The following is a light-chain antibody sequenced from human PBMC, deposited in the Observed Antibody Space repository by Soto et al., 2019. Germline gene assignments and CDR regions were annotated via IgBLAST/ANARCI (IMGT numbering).Light chain of an antibody. V-gene: IGLV2-14*01. CDR2: EDS. Sequence: QSALTQPASVSGSPGQSISISCTGTSSDVGGHSYVSWYQQHPGRAPKLLIYEDSSRPSGVSNRFSGSKSGNTASLTISGLQTEDEADYYCSSYTARNLVLFGGGTKLTVL. J-gene: IGLJ2*01. CDR3: SSYTARNLVL. CDR1: SSDVGGHSY.